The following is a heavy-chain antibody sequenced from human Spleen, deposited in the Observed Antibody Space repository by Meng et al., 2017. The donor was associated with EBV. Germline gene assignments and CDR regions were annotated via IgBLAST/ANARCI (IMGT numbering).Heavy chain of an antibody. J-gene: IGHJ4*02. V-gene: IGHV1-69*13. CDR1: GYTFTSYG. CDR3: ASESGRGYTPDY. D-gene: IGHD3-10*01. Sequence: QVQLGQCGAEVKKPGASVKVSCKASGYTFTSYGISWVRQAPGQGLEWMGGLIPMFGAPNYAQKFQGRVTIIADESTSTHYMELSSLRSEDTAVYYCASESGRGYTPDYWGQGTLVTVSS. CDR2: LIPMFGAP.